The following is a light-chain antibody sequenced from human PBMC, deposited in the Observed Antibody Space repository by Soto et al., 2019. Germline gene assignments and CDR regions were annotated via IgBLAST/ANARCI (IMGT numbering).Light chain of an antibody. CDR3: SSYASSGILV. CDR2: EVN. V-gene: IGLV2-23*02. Sequence: QSALTQPASVSGSPGQSITISCTGTSSDVGSYNLVSWYQQHPGKAPELMIYEVNKRPSGVSHRFSGSKSGNTASLTISGLQAEDEADYYCSSYASSGILVFGGGTKLTVL. CDR1: SSDVGSYNL. J-gene: IGLJ3*02.